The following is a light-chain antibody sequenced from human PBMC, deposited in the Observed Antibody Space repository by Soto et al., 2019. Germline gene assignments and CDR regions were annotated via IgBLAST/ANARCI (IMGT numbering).Light chain of an antibody. CDR2: EVT. Sequence: QSVLTQPPSASGSPGQSVTISCTGTSSDVGAYNYVSWYQQHAGKAPKLVIYEVTKRPSGVPDRFSGSKSANTASLTVSGLQAEDEADYYCSSFASSNTWVFGGGTMLTVL. CDR3: SSFASSNTWV. J-gene: IGLJ3*02. CDR1: SSDVGAYNY. V-gene: IGLV2-8*01.